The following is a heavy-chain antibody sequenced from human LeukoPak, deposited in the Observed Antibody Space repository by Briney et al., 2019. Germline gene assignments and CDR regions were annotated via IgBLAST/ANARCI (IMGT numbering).Heavy chain of an antibody. V-gene: IGHV4-38-2*02. CDR1: GYSISSGYY. CDR2: INHSGST. D-gene: IGHD3-10*01. J-gene: IGHJ4*02. CDR3: ASGRKTGKYYYGSGSYSYPDY. Sequence: SETLSLTCTVSGYSISSGYYWGWIRQPPGKGLEWIGEINHSGSTNYNPSLKSRVTISVDTSKNQFSLKLSSVTAADTAVYYCASGRKTGKYYYGSGSYSYPDYWGQGTLVTVSS.